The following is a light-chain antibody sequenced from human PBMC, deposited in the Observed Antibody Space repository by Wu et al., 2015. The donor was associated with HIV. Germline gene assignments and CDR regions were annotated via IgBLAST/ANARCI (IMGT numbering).Light chain of an antibody. V-gene: IGKV1-9*01. J-gene: IGKJ4*01. Sequence: IQLTQSPPSLSASVGDRVTITCRASQGNSGYLAWYQQKPGKAPKLLIYATSTLQSGVPSRFSGSGSGTDFTLTISSLQPEDFATYYCQQLNSYPPCSFGGGTKVEIK. CDR2: ATS. CDR3: QQLNSYPPCS. CDR1: QGNSGY.